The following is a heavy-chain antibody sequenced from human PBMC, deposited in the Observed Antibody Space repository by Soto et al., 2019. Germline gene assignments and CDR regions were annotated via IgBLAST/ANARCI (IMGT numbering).Heavy chain of an antibody. V-gene: IGHV3-23*01. CDR3: AKEREKRRRITGWFDP. D-gene: IGHD7-27*01. J-gene: IGHJ5*02. CDR1: GFTFSSYA. Sequence: EVQLLESGGGLVQPGGSLRLSCAASGFTFSSYAMSWVRQAPGKGLEWVSAISGSGGSTYYADSVKGRFTISRENSKNTLYLQMNSLRAEDTAVYYCAKEREKRRRITGWFDPWGQGPLVTVSS. CDR2: ISGSGGST.